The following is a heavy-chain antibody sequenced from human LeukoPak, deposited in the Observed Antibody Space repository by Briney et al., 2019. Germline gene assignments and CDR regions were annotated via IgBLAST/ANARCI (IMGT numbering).Heavy chain of an antibody. V-gene: IGHV3-66*04. Sequence: GGSLRLSCAVSGFTVSSNYMSWVRQAPGKGLEWVSVIYSGGSTYYADSVKGRFTISRDNSKNTLYLQMNSLRAEDTAVYYCARQDDSSSWSRENAFDIWGQGTMVTVSS. J-gene: IGHJ3*02. CDR2: IYSGGST. CDR1: GFTVSSNY. CDR3: ARQDDSSSWSRENAFDI. D-gene: IGHD6-13*01.